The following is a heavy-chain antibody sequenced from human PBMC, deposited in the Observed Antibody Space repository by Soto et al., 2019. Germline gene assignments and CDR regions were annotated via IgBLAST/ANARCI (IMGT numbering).Heavy chain of an antibody. V-gene: IGHV3-33*08. J-gene: IGHJ6*02. Sequence: PGGSLRLSCAASGFTFSSYGMHWVRQAPGKGLEWMAVIWYDGSNKYYADSVKGRFTISRDNSKNTLYLQMNSLRAEDTAVYYCARDGAYYYDSSGYYPPEYYYYGMDVWGQGTTVTVSS. CDR2: IWYDGSNK. D-gene: IGHD3-22*01. CDR3: ARDGAYYYDSSGYYPPEYYYYGMDV. CDR1: GFTFSSYG.